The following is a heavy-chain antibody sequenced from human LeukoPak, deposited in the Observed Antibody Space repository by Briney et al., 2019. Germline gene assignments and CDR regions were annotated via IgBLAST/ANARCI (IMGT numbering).Heavy chain of an antibody. CDR2: IYTSGST. J-gene: IGHJ4*02. V-gene: IGHV4-4*07. Sequence: SETLSLTCTVSGGSISSYYWSWIRQPAGKGLEWIGRIYTSGSTNYNPSLKSRVTMSVDTSKNQISLKLSSVTAADTAVYYCARARPVKTRIVLVVYASFDYWGQGTLVTVSS. CDR1: GGSISSYY. D-gene: IGHD2-8*02. CDR3: ARARPVKTRIVLVVYASFDY.